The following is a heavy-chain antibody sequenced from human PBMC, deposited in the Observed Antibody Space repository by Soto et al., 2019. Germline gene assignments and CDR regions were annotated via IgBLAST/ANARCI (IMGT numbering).Heavy chain of an antibody. V-gene: IGHV3-66*01. J-gene: IGHJ6*02. D-gene: IGHD6-19*01. CDR2: IYSGGST. CDR1: GSTVSSNY. CDR3: ARDRASGPSSGWYRDYYYGMDV. Sequence: GGSLRLSCAASGSTVSSNYMSWVRQAPGKGLEWVSVIYSGGSTYYADSVKGRFTISRDNSKNTLYLQMNSLRAEDTAVYYCARDRASGPSSGWYRDYYYGMDVWGQGTTVTVSS.